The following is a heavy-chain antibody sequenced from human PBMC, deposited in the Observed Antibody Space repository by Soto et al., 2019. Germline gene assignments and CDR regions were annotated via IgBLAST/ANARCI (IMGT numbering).Heavy chain of an antibody. CDR3: VRAKIRRPHHYEHHAFDL. CDR1: GYSFTTYG. J-gene: IGHJ3*01. D-gene: IGHD4-17*01. V-gene: IGHV1-18*04. CDR2: ISVYNGNT. Sequence: ASVKVSCKASGYSFTTYGISWVRQAPGQGLEWMGWISVYNGNTKYAKKFQGRVTMTTDTSTNTAYMDLRSLRSDDTAVYYCVRAKIRRPHHYEHHAFDLWGQGTLVSVS.